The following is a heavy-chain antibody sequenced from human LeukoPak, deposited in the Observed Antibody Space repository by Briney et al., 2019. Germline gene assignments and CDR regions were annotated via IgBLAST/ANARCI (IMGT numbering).Heavy chain of an antibody. V-gene: IGHV3-7*01. D-gene: IGHD2-21*01. CDR1: GFSFGGFS. Sequence: GGSLRLSCAASGFSFGGFSMSWVRQAPGKGLQWVATMKEYGSDIFYVDSVKGRFTISRDNAKNSLYLQMNSLRDEDTGVYYCARPRGCGTSRCNNFDYWGQGTLVTVSS. CDR2: MKEYGSDI. CDR3: ARPRGCGTSRCNNFDY. J-gene: IGHJ4*02.